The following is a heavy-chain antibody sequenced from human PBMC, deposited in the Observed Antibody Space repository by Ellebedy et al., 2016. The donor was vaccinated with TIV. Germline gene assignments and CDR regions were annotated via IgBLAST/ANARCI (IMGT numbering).Heavy chain of an antibody. CDR1: GFTVTTNY. V-gene: IGHV3-53*01. D-gene: IGHD4-23*01. Sequence: PGGSLRLSCAASGFTVTTNYMNWVRKAPGKGLEWVSVIFSAADGGETHYADSVKGRFTISRDSSKNTLYLQMNSLRAEDTAVYYCAKDAAGNGGKLDYWGQGALVTVSS. CDR2: IFSAADGGET. CDR3: AKDAAGNGGKLDY. J-gene: IGHJ4*02.